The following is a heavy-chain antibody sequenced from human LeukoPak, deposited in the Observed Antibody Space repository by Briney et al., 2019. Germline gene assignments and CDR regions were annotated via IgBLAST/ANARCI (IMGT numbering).Heavy chain of an antibody. V-gene: IGHV4-61*02. CDR3: AREIGVERCSGDSCSLIDY. CDR2: IYTSGST. D-gene: IGHD2-15*01. Sequence: SETLSLTCTVSGGSISSGSYYWSWIRQPAGKGLEWIGRIYTSGSTNYNPSLKSRVTISVDKSKNQFSLKLSSVTAADTAVYYCAREIGVERCSGDSCSLIDYWGQGTLVTVSS. CDR1: GGSISSGSYY. J-gene: IGHJ4*02.